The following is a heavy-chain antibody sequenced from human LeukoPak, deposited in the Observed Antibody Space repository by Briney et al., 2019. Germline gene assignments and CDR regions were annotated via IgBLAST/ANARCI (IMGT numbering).Heavy chain of an antibody. CDR1: GGSISSYY. J-gene: IGHJ4*02. D-gene: IGHD3-9*01. CDR3: ARAALRYFDWLPLDY. CDR2: IFYSGST. V-gene: IGHV4-59*01. Sequence: PSETLSLTCTVPGGSISSYYWSWIRQPPGKGLEWIGYIFYSGSTNYNPSLKSRVTISVDTSKNQFSLKLSSVTAADTAVYYCARAALRYFDWLPLDYWGQGTLVTVSS.